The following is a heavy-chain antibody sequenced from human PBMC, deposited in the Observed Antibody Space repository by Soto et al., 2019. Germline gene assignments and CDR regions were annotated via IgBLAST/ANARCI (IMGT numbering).Heavy chain of an antibody. J-gene: IGHJ4*02. V-gene: IGHV4-31*03. CDR2: ISYSEST. D-gene: IGHD4-17*01. CDR3: AGGNDYAKIGY. Sequence: SETLSLTCTVSGGSISSRGYYCSWIRQFPGKGLEWIGYISYSESTDYNPSLKSRVTISADTSKNQFSLKLSSVTAANTAVYYCAGGNDYAKIGYWGQGAQVTVSS. CDR1: GGSISSRGYY.